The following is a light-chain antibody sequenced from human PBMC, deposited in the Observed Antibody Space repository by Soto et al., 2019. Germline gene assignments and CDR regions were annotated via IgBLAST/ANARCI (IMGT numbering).Light chain of an antibody. CDR2: GAS. CDR3: QQYDKWPPT. V-gene: IGKV3-15*01. CDR1: QVVRDY. Sequence: EIVMTQSPATLSVSPGERATLSCGASQVVRDYLAWYQQKPGQAPRLLIHGASTRAPGIPVRFSGGGSGTDFTLTISSLQSEDFAVYYCQQYDKWPPTFGQGTKVDIK. J-gene: IGKJ1*01.